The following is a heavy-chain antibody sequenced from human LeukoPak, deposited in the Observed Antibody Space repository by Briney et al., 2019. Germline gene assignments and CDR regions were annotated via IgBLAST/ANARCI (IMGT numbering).Heavy chain of an antibody. CDR3: ARDRGVYYDTSGMAGD. CDR1: GFTLSTYW. CDR2: IKQDGSRF. J-gene: IGHJ4*02. Sequence: GGSLRLSCAASGFTLSTYWMSWVRQAPGKGVEWVANIKQDGSRFFYVDSVKGRFTISRDNAKNSLYLQMNSLRAEDTAVYYCARDRGVYYDTSGMAGDWGQGTLVTVSS. V-gene: IGHV3-7*01. D-gene: IGHD3-22*01.